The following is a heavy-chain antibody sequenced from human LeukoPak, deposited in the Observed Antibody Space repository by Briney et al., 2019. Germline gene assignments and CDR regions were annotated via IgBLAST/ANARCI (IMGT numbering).Heavy chain of an antibody. CDR2: INAGNGNT. J-gene: IGHJ4*02. Sequence: ASVKVSCKASGYSFTSYALHWVRQAPGQRLEWMGWINAGNGNTEYSQRFLDRVTITRDTSASTAYMEPSSLRSEDTAVYYCAREVSSLGYWGQGTLVTVSS. CDR1: GYSFTSYA. CDR3: AREVSSLGY. V-gene: IGHV1-3*01. D-gene: IGHD6-13*01.